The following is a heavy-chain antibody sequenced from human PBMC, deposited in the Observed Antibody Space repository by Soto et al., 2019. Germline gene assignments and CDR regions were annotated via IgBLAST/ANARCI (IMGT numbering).Heavy chain of an antibody. CDR2: INQDGSEK. CDR1: GFTFSNYW. J-gene: IGHJ4*02. D-gene: IGHD5-12*01. V-gene: IGHV3-7*01. CDR3: AGDVKGRATKSYFDC. Sequence: GGSLRLSCAASGFTFSNYWMSWVRQAPGKGLEWVANINQDGSEKEYVDSVKGRFTISRDNAKNSVHLQMNSLRAEDTAVYYCAGDVKGRATKSYFDCWGPGILVTVSS.